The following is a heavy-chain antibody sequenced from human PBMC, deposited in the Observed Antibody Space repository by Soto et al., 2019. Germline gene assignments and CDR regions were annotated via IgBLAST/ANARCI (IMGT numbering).Heavy chain of an antibody. J-gene: IGHJ4*02. D-gene: IGHD1-26*01. CDR2: IIPIFGTT. CDR1: GGTFSTYA. Sequence: QVQLVQYGAEVKKPGSSVKVSCKASGGTFSTYAITWVRQAPGQGLEWLGGIIPIFGTTDYARKFQGRVTITAAESTSTVFIELSSLTSEDTAVYYCARGVGAYYFDYWGQGTLGTVSS. CDR3: ARGVGAYYFDY. V-gene: IGHV1-69*01.